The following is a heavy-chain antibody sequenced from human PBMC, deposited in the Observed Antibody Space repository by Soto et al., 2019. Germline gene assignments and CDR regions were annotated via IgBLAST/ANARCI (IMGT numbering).Heavy chain of an antibody. V-gene: IGHV3-53*01. CDR3: ASLYYDVWSGYPSATIVRDS. Sequence: EVQLVESGGGLIQPGGSLRLSCAASGFTVSSNYMSWVRQAPGKGLEWVSVIYSGGSTYYADSVKGRFIISRDNSKNTLYLQMNSLRAEDTAVYYCASLYYDVWSGYPSATIVRDSWGQGTLVTVAS. CDR2: IYSGGST. D-gene: IGHD3-3*01. CDR1: GFTVSSNY. J-gene: IGHJ4*02.